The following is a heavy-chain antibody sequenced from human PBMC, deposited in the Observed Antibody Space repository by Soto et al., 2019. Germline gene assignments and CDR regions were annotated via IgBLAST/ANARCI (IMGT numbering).Heavy chain of an antibody. CDR3: ASPSGYSDHGDYYYGMDV. V-gene: IGHV3-11*05. Sequence: QVQLVESGGGLVKPGGSLRLSCAASGFTFSDYYMSWIRQAPGKGLEWVSYISSSSSYTNYADSVKGRFTLSRDNAKNSLYLQRNSLRAEDTAVYYCASPSGYSDHGDYYYGMDVWGQGTTVTSP. D-gene: IGHD5-12*01. CDR2: ISSSSSYT. J-gene: IGHJ6*02. CDR1: GFTFSDYY.